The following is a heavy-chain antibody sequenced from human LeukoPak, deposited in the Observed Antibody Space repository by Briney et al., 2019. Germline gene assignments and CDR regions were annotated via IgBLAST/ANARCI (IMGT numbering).Heavy chain of an antibody. CDR3: ARAGTISSSWYRWFDP. Sequence: SVKVSCKASGGTFSSYAISWVRQAPGQGLEWMGGIIPIFGTANYAQKFQGRVTITADKSTSTAYMELSSLRSEDTTVYYCARAGTISSSWYRWFDPWGQGTLVTVSS. CDR1: GGTFSSYA. J-gene: IGHJ5*02. D-gene: IGHD6-13*01. CDR2: IIPIFGTA. V-gene: IGHV1-69*06.